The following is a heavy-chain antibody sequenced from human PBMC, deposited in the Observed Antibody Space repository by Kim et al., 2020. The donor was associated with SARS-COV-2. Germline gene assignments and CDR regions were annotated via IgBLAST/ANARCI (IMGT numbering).Heavy chain of an antibody. CDR1: GGSFSGYY. CDR2: INHSGST. J-gene: IGHJ5*02. Sequence: SETLSLTCAVYGGSFSGYYWSWIRQPPGKGLEWIGEINHSGSTNYNPSLKSRVTISVDTSKNQFSLKLSSVTAADTAVYYCARTVARGWFDPWGQGTLVTVSS. D-gene: IGHD6-19*01. V-gene: IGHV4-34*01. CDR3: ARTVARGWFDP.